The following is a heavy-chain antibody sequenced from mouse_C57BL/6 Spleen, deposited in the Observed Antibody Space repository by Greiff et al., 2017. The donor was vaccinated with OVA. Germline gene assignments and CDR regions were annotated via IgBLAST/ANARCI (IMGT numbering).Heavy chain of an antibody. V-gene: IGHV2-6-1*01. Sequence: VHLVESGPGLVAPSQSLSITCTVSGFSLTSYGVHWVRQPPGKGLEWLVVIWSDGSTTYNSALKSRLSISKDNSKSQVFLKMNSLQTDDTAMYYCARHSYYGSWWYFDVWGTGTTVTVSS. J-gene: IGHJ1*03. D-gene: IGHD1-1*01. CDR3: ARHSYYGSWWYFDV. CDR1: GFSLTSYG. CDR2: IWSDGST.